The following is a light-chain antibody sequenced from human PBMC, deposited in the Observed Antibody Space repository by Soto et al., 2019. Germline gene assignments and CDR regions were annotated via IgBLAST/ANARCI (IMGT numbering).Light chain of an antibody. Sequence: QSVLTQPPSVSEAPRQRGTISCSGSSSNIGNNAVNWYQQLPGKAPKLLIYYDDLLPSGVSDRFSGSKSGTSASLAISGLQSQDAADYHCAAWDDSLTGPVFGPGTKVTV. CDR1: SSNIGNNA. V-gene: IGLV1-36*01. CDR3: AAWDDSLTGPV. CDR2: YDD. J-gene: IGLJ1*01.